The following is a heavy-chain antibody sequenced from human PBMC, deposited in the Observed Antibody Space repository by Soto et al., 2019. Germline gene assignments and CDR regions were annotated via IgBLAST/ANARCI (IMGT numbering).Heavy chain of an antibody. CDR3: ARDLNDILTKSGNDY. Sequence: QVQLVEAGGGVVQPGRSLRLSCATSGFTFSAYSMHWVRQAPGKGLEWVAVIWSDGVSKYYVDSVKGRFTVSRDNSKNTLYLQMNSLRAEDTAIYYCARDLNDILTKSGNDYWGQGTLVTVSS. D-gene: IGHD3-9*01. CDR1: GFTFSAYS. J-gene: IGHJ4*02. CDR2: IWSDGVSK. V-gene: IGHV3-33*01.